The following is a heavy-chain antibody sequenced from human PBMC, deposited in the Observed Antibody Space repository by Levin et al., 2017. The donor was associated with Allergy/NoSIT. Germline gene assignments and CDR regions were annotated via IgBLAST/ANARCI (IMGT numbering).Heavy chain of an antibody. CDR2: IDWDDGK. J-gene: IGHJ4*02. CDR3: ARIRKEIQSWFPFDY. D-gene: IGHD5-18*01. Sequence: ESGPTLVKPTQTLTLTCTFSGFSLSTSGMCVSWIRQPPGKAPEWLARIDWDDGKYYSTSLKTRLTISKDTSKTQVVLTMTNMDPVDTATYYCARIRKEIQSWFPFDYWGQGTLVTVSS. V-gene: IGHV2-70*11. CDR1: GFSLSTSGMC.